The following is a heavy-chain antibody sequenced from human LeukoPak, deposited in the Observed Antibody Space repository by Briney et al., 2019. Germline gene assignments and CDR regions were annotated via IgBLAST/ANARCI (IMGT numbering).Heavy chain of an antibody. CDR1: GGSISSGGYS. Sequence: PSQTLSLTCAVSGGSISSGGYSWSWIRQPPGKGLERIGYIYHSGSTYYNPSLKSRVTISVDRSKNQFSLKLSSVTAADTAVYYCARGMGEVSNNWFDPWGQGTLVTVSS. D-gene: IGHD3-3*02. J-gene: IGHJ5*02. CDR3: ARGMGEVSNNWFDP. V-gene: IGHV4-30-2*01. CDR2: IYHSGST.